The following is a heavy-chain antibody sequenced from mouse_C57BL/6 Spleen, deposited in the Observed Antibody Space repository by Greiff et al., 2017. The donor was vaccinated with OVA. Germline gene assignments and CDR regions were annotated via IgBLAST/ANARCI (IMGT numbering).Heavy chain of an antibody. Sequence: QVQLKQSGAELARPGASVKLSCKASGYTFTSYGISWVKQRTGQGLEWIGEIYPRSGNTYYNEKFKGKATLTADKSSSTAYMELRSLTSEDSAVYFCAREVYSNGGFDYWGQGTTLTVSS. J-gene: IGHJ2*01. CDR2: IYPRSGNT. V-gene: IGHV1-81*01. CDR3: AREVYSNGGFDY. D-gene: IGHD2-5*01. CDR1: GYTFTSYG.